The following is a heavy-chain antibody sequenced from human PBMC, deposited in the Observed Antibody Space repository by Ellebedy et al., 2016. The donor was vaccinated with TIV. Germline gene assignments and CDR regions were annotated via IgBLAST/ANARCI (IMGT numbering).Heavy chain of an antibody. J-gene: IGHJ3*02. CDR1: GGSISSSNW. CDR3: ARLGDDAFDI. CDR2: IYHSGST. D-gene: IGHD3-10*01. V-gene: IGHV4-4*02. Sequence: GSLRLSXAVSGGSISSSNWWSWVRQPPGKGLEWIGEIYHSGSTNYNPSLKSRVTISVDTSKNQFSLKLSSVTAADTAVYYCARLGDDAFDIWGQGTMVTVSS.